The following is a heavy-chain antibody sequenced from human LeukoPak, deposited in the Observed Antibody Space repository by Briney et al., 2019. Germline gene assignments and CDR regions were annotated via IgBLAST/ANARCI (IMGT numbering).Heavy chain of an antibody. Sequence: ASVKVSCKASGYTFTGYYMHWVRQAPGQGLEWMGWINPNSGGTNYAQKFQGWVTMTRDTSISTAYMELGRLRSDDTAVYYCARGYSSGQQDLDYWGQGTLVTVSS. V-gene: IGHV1-2*04. CDR1: GYTFTGYY. J-gene: IGHJ4*02. CDR2: INPNSGGT. CDR3: ARGYSSGQQDLDY. D-gene: IGHD6-19*01.